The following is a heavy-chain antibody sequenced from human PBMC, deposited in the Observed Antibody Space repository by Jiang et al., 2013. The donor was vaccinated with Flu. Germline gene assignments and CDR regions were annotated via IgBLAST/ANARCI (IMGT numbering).Heavy chain of an antibody. CDR2: MNPNSGNT. J-gene: IGHJ4*02. CDR3: ARGSRRDTAMVDFDY. V-gene: IGHV1-8*01. CDR1: GYTFTSYD. D-gene: IGHD5-18*01. Sequence: VQLVESGAEVKKPGASVKVSCKASGYTFTSYDINWARQATGQGLEWMGWMNPNSGNTGYAQKFQGRVTMTRNTSISTAYMELSSLRSEDTAVYYCARGSRRDTAMVDFDYWGQGTLVTVSS.